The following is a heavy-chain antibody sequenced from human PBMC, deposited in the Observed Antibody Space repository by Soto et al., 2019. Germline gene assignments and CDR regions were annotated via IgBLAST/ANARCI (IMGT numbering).Heavy chain of an antibody. J-gene: IGHJ4*02. CDR2: ISWNSGDI. Sequence: EEQLVESGGGLEHPGRSLRLSCAASGFTFGDFAMHWVGQGPGKGLEWISGISWNSGDIAYADSVRGRFTVSRDNVKNSRLLQMNSLRSEDTALYYCARDRSQQLIPHYFDLWGQGTLLTVSS. V-gene: IGHV3-9*01. D-gene: IGHD6-13*01. CDR1: GFTFGDFA. CDR3: ARDRSQQLIPHYFDL.